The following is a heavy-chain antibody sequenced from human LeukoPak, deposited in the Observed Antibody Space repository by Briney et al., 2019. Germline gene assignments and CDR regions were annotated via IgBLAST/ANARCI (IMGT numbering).Heavy chain of an antibody. CDR1: GGSISNYN. D-gene: IGHD4-17*01. V-gene: IGHV4-59*08. CDR3: ARHYGP. J-gene: IGHJ5*02. Sequence: SETLSLTCTVSGGSISNYNWNWIRQPPGKGLEWIGYIYSSGKTNYNPSLKSRVTISVDTSKNQVSLKLTSVTAADTAVYYCARHYGPWGQGTLVTVSS. CDR2: IYSSGKT.